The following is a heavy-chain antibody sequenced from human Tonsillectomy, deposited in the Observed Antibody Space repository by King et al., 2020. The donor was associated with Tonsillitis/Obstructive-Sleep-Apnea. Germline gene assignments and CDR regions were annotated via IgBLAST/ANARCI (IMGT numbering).Heavy chain of an antibody. Sequence: VQLVQSGGGVVQPGRSLRLSCAASGFTFSSYSMHGVRQAPGKGREWVADISYGGSNKYYTDSVKGRFTISRDNSKKTLYLQINSLRAEDTAVYYCARDSAFSGSGYYVGWGQGTLVTVSS. J-gene: IGHJ4*02. CDR3: ARDSAFSGSGYYVG. CDR2: ISYGGSNK. CDR1: GFTFSSYS. V-gene: IGHV3-30*10. D-gene: IGHD3-3*01.